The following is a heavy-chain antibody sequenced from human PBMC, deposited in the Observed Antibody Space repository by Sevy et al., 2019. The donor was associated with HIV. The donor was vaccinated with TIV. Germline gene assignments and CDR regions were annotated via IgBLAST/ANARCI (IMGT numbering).Heavy chain of an antibody. Sequence: GGSLRLSCAVSGFSFDSYGMTWVRQAPGKGLEWVSGISGSGTRTYYADSVKGRFSISRDNSKNRLYLQMNSLRSEDTAHYYRGKGGGGHYDPDEIGYYFYYYNMDVWGKGTTVTVSS. J-gene: IGHJ6*03. CDR3: GKGGGGHYDPDEIGYYFYYYNMDV. V-gene: IGHV3-23*01. CDR1: GFSFDSYG. CDR2: ISGSGTRT. D-gene: IGHD3-22*01.